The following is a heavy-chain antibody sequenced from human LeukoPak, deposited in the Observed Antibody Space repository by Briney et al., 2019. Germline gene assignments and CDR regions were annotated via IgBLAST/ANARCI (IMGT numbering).Heavy chain of an antibody. CDR3: ERSPGQRPLGSWRYYYVDF. D-gene: IGHD6-25*01. J-gene: IGHJ4*02. Sequence: SETLSLTCTVSGGSISSGSYYWSWIRQPAGKGLEWIGRIYTSGSTNYNPSLKSRVTISVDTSKNQFSLKLSSVTDADTSVYYRERSPGQRPLGSWRYYYVDFWGKGNVVSVSS. CDR1: GGSISSGSYY. CDR2: IYTSGST. V-gene: IGHV4-61*02.